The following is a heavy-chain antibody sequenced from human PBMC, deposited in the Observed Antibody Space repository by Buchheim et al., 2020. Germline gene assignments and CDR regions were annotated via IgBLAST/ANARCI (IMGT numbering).Heavy chain of an antibody. CDR3: ARGGNSFSGYYYYGMDV. D-gene: IGHD4-23*01. V-gene: IGHV4-34*01. J-gene: IGHJ6*02. Sequence: QVQLQQWGAGLLKPSETLSLTCAVYGGSFSGYYWSWIRQPPGKGLEWIGEINHSGSTNYNPSLKSRVTISVDTSKIQFSLKLSSVTAADTAVYYCARGGNSFSGYYYYGMDVWGQGTT. CDR2: INHSGST. CDR1: GGSFSGYY.